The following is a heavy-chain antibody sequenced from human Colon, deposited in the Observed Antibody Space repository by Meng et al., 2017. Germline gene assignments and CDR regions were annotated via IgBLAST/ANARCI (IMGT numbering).Heavy chain of an antibody. CDR3: ATSDRVPGWFDP. V-gene: IGHV4-59*01. CDR2: IYYSGRI. J-gene: IGHJ5*02. D-gene: IGHD3-10*01. CDR1: GASIKSYF. Sequence: QVQPQASGPGLVKPSETLSLTCTVSGASIKSYFWSWLRQAPGKGLEWIASIYYSGRIDYNPSLKSRVAISVDTSKSHFSLNLSSVTAADTAVYYCATSDRVPGWFDPWGQGTLVTVSS.